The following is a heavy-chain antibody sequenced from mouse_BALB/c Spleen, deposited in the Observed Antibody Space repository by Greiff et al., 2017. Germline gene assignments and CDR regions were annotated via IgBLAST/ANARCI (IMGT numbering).Heavy chain of an antibody. V-gene: IGHV1S135*01. J-gene: IGHJ2*01. D-gene: IGHD2-10*02. CDR3: ARGMYGNYV. CDR2: IDPFNGGT. CDR1: GYSFTSYY. Sequence: EVQLQQSGPELMKPGASVKISCKASGYSFTSYYMHWVKQSHGKSLEWIGYIDPFNGGTSYNQKFKGKATLTVDKSSSTAYMHLSSLTSEDSAVYYCARGMYGNYVWGQGTTLTVSS.